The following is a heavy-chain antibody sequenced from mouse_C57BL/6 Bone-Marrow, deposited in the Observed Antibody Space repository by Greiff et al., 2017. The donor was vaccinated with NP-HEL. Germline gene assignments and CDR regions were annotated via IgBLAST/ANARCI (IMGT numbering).Heavy chain of an antibody. CDR1: GYAFTNYL. V-gene: IGHV1-54*01. Sequence: QVQLQQSGAELVRPGTSVKVSCKASGYAFTNYLIEWVKQRPGQGLEWIGVINPGSGGTNYNEKFKGKATLTADKSSSTAYMQLSSLTSEDSAVYCCARGGLDAMDYWGQGTSVTVSS. J-gene: IGHJ4*01. CDR2: INPGSGGT. CDR3: ARGGLDAMDY.